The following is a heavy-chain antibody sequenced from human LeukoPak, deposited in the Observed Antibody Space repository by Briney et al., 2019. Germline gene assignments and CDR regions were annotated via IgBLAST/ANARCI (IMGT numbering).Heavy chain of an antibody. J-gene: IGHJ6*03. CDR2: IWYDGSNK. D-gene: IGHD1-26*01. V-gene: IGHV3-33*01. CDR3: ARGGTIDYYYYYMDV. Sequence: PGRSLRLSCAASGFTFSSYGMHWVRQAPGKGLEWVAVIWYDGSNKYYADSVKGRFTISRDNSKNTLYLQMNSLRAEDTAVYYCARGGTIDYYYYYMDVWGKGTTVTVSS. CDR1: GFTFSSYG.